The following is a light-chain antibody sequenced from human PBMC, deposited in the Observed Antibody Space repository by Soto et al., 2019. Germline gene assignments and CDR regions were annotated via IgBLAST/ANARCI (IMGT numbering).Light chain of an antibody. J-gene: IGKJ4*01. CDR3: QQYYSAPLT. CDR2: WAS. Sequence: DIVMTQSPDSLAVPLGERATINCKSSQSVLYSSNNKNYLAWYQQKVGQPPKLLIYWASTRESGVPDRFSGSGSGTDFTLTISSLQAEDVAVYYCQQYYSAPLTFGGGTKVDI. V-gene: IGKV4-1*01. CDR1: QSVLYSSNNKNY.